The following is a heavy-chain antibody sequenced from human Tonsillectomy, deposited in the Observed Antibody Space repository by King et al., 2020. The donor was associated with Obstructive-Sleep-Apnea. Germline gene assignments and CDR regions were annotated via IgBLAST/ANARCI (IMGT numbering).Heavy chain of an antibody. Sequence: QVQLQQWGAGLLKPSETLSLSCAVYGVSFIDYYWSWIRQPPGKGLEGIGEINHMGRTNYNASLKSRVTRSVDMSQNQFSLKLTSVTAADTAVYYCARGSGAADVNWFDPWGQGALVTVSS. V-gene: IGHV4-34*01. J-gene: IGHJ5*02. CDR1: GVSFIDYY. CDR2: INHMGRT. CDR3: ARGSGAADVNWFDP. D-gene: IGHD6-13*01.